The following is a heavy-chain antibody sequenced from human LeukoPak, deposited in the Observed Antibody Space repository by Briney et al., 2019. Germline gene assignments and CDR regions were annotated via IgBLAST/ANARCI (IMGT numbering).Heavy chain of an antibody. CDR1: AFTFSSYA. J-gene: IGHJ4*02. CDR2: TSYDGSNK. V-gene: IGHV3-30-3*01. CDR3: ARSVQQPAYYFDY. Sequence: PGRSLRLSCAASAFTFSSYAMHWVRQAPGKGLEWVAVTSYDGSNKYYADSVKGRFTISRDNSKNTLYLQMNSLRAEDTAVYFCARSVQQPAYYFDYWGQGTLVTVSS. D-gene: IGHD6-13*01.